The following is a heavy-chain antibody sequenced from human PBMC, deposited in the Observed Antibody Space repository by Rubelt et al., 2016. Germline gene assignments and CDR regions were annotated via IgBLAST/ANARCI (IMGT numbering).Heavy chain of an antibody. CDR2: IHYSGST. D-gene: IGHD3-10*01. CDR3: ARGYYSDGRAAFDI. CDR1: GGSISNYY. V-gene: IGHV4-59*01. J-gene: IGHJ3*02. Sequence: QVQLQESGPGLVKPSETLSLTCTVSGGSISNYYWSWIRKPPGKGLEWIGYIHYSGSTKNNLSLKSRVTISVDTSKNHFPLNLTSVTAADTAVYYCARGYYSDGRAAFDIWGQGTMVTVSS.